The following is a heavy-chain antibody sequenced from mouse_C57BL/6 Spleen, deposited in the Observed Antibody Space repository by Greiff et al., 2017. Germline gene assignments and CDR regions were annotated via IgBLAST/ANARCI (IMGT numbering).Heavy chain of an antibody. CDR1: GYAFSSSW. CDR3: ARWAMDY. V-gene: IGHV1-82*01. CDR2: IYPGDGDT. Sequence: VQLQQSGPELVKPGASVKISCKASGYAFSSSWMNWVKQRPGKGLEWIGRIYPGDGDTNYNGKFKGKATLTADKSSSTAYMQLSSLTSEDSAVYFCARWAMDYWGQVTSVTVSS. J-gene: IGHJ4*01.